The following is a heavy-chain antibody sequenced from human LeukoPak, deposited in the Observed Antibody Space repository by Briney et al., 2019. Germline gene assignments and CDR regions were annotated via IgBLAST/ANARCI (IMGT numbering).Heavy chain of an antibody. J-gene: IGHJ6*02. CDR1: GFTFSKYA. V-gene: IGHV3-23*01. CDR2: ISVSGGST. Sequence: GGSLRLSCAASGFTFSKYAMTWVRQAPGKGLEWVSGISVSGGSTNYADSVKGRFTISRDNSKNTLYLQMNSLRAEDTAVYYCAKVGASFYYGMDVWGQGTTVTVSS. CDR3: AKVGASFYYGMDV. D-gene: IGHD1-1*01.